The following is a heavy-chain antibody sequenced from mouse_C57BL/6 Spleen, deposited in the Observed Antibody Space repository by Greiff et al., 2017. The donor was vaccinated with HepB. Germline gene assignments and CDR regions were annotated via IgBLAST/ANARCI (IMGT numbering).Heavy chain of an antibody. D-gene: IGHD2-2*01. CDR3: AREGTMVTTRYFDY. CDR2: IYPRSGNT. J-gene: IGHJ2*01. Sequence: QVQLKESGAELARPGASVKLSCKASGYTFTSYGISWVKQRTGQGLEWIGEIYPRSGNTYYNEKFKGKATLTADKSSSTAYMELRSLTSEDSAVYFCAREGTMVTTRYFDYWGQGTTLTVSS. V-gene: IGHV1-81*01. CDR1: GYTFTSYG.